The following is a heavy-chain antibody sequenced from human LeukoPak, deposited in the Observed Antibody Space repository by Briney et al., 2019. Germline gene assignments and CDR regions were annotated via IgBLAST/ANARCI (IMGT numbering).Heavy chain of an antibody. CDR3: ARAFTIFGVVKSTPYWFDP. CDR1: GYTFTNYY. Sequence: ASVKVSCKASGYTFTNYYLHWVRQAPGQGLEWMGIINPSGGSTSYAQKFQGRVTMTRDTSTSTVYMELSSLRSEDTAVYYCARAFTIFGVVKSTPYWFDPWGQGTLVTVSS. D-gene: IGHD3-3*01. CDR2: INPSGGST. J-gene: IGHJ5*02. V-gene: IGHV1-46*01.